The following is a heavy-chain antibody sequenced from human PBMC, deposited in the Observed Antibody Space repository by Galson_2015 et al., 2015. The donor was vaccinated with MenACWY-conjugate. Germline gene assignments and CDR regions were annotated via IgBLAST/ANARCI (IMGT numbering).Heavy chain of an antibody. J-gene: IGHJ4*02. Sequence: SETLSLTCTVSNYSISSGYFWGWIRQPPGKGLEWIGSLYHGGSTPYNPSLKSRVTISEDTSKNQFSLKLTSVTASNTAVYYCARIDGNETFDYWGQGTLVTVSS. D-gene: IGHD2-8*01. CDR1: NYSISSGYF. CDR2: LYHGGST. CDR3: ARIDGNETFDY. V-gene: IGHV4-38-2*02.